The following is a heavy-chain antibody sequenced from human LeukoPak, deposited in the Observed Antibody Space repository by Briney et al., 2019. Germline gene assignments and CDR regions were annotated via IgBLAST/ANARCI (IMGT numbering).Heavy chain of an antibody. CDR2: IIPIFGTA. CDR1: GGTFSSYA. J-gene: IGHJ6*02. CDR3: ASKRFLSVYYYGMDV. D-gene: IGHD3-10*01. V-gene: IGHV1-69*13. Sequence: GASVKVSCKASGGTFSSYAISWVRQAPGQGLEWMGGIIPIFGTANYAQKFQGRVTITADEPTSTAYMELSSLRSEDTAVYYCASKRFLSVYYYGMDVWGQGTTVTVSS.